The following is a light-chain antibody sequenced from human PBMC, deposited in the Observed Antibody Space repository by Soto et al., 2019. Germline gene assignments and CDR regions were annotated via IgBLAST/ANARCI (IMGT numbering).Light chain of an antibody. CDR3: QQYGDSPLT. V-gene: IGKV3-20*01. Sequence: IVLTHSPGTLSLSPGERATLSCRGSQSVSSSYLAWYQQKPGQAPRLLIYGASSRATGIPDRFSGSGSGTDFTLTISRLEPEDFAVYHCQQYGDSPLTFGGGTKVDIK. CDR2: GAS. CDR1: QSVSSSY. J-gene: IGKJ4*01.